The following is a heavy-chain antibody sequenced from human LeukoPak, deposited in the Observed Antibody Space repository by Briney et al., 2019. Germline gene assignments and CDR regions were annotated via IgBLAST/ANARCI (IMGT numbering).Heavy chain of an antibody. Sequence: GGSLRLSCAASGFTVINNYMSWVRQAPGKGLEWVSVIYSGGYIYYTDSVRGRFTISRDISKSTLYLQMNSLRAEDTAVYYCARVDIVVVAKAFDIWGQGTMVTVSS. V-gene: IGHV3-66*01. CDR2: IYSGGYI. J-gene: IGHJ3*02. CDR3: ARVDIVVVAKAFDI. CDR1: GFTVINNY. D-gene: IGHD2-15*01.